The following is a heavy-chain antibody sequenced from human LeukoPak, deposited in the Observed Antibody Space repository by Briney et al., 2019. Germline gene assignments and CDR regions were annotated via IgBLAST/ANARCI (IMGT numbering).Heavy chain of an antibody. Sequence: GGSLRLSCAASGLTFSSYEMNWVRQAPGKGLEWVSCISSSGSTIYYADSVKGRFTISRDNAKNSLYLQMNSLRAEDTAVYYCAELGITMIGGVWGKGTAVTISS. D-gene: IGHD3-10*02. V-gene: IGHV3-48*03. J-gene: IGHJ6*04. CDR2: ISSSGSTI. CDR1: GLTFSSYE. CDR3: AELGITMIGGV.